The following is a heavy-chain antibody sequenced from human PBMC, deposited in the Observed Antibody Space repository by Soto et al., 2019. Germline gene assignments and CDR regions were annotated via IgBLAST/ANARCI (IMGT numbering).Heavy chain of an antibody. Sequence: GGSLRLSCAASGFTFSSYAMSWVCQAPGKGLEWVSAISGSGGSTYYADSVKGRFTISRDNSKNTLYLQMNSLRAEDTAVYYCAKAGGSSWYSAFDYWGQGTLVTVSS. D-gene: IGHD6-13*01. CDR2: ISGSGGST. V-gene: IGHV3-23*01. J-gene: IGHJ4*02. CDR3: AKAGGSSWYSAFDY. CDR1: GFTFSSYA.